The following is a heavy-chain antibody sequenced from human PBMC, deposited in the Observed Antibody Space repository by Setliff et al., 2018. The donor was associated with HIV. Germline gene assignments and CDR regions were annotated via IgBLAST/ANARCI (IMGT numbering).Heavy chain of an antibody. CDR1: GYTFTGHY. CDR3: ARIDYPWEYYFDY. Sequence: ASVKVSCMASGYTFTGHYMHWVRQAPGQGLEWMGWISAYNGNTNYAQKFQGRVTMTTDTSTSTAYMELRSLRSDDTAVYYCARIDYPWEYYFDYWGQGTLVTVSS. V-gene: IGHV1-18*04. J-gene: IGHJ4*02. CDR2: ISAYNGNT. D-gene: IGHD1-26*01.